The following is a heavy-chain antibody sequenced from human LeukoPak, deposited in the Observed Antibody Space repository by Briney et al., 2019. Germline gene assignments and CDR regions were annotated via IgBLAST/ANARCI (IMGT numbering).Heavy chain of an antibody. CDR2: IYYSGST. J-gene: IGHJ6*03. CDR3: ARARTIFGVVTLYYMDV. V-gene: IGHV4-31*03. Sequence: SQTLSLTCTVSGGSISSGGYYWSWIRQHPGKGLEWIGYIYYSGSTYYNPSLKSRVTISVDTSKNQFSLKLSSVTAADTAVYYCARARTIFGVVTLYYMDVWGKGTTVTVSS. CDR1: GGSISSGGYY. D-gene: IGHD3-3*01.